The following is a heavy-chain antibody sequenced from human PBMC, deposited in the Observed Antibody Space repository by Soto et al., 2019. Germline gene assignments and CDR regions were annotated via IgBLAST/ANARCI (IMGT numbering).Heavy chain of an antibody. V-gene: IGHV3-23*01. Sequence: EVRLLESGGGLVQPGGSLRLSCAASGFTFSSYTMSWVRQAPGVGLEWVSAITGSGGSTYYADSVKGRFTLSRDNSKNTLYLQMNSLRVEDTAVYYCAKEETSTAGPSSDYWGQGTLVTVSS. J-gene: IGHJ4*02. CDR1: GFTFSSYT. CDR2: ITGSGGST. CDR3: AKEETSTAGPSSDY. D-gene: IGHD6-13*01.